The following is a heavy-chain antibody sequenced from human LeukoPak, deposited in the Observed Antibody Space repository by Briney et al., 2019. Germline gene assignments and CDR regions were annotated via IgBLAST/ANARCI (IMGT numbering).Heavy chain of an antibody. V-gene: IGHV3-30*18. CDR2: VSADGSNK. CDR3: AKGGVSDIGSWYGDYFDY. D-gene: IGHD6-13*01. J-gene: IGHJ4*02. CDR1: GFTFSDYG. Sequence: GGSLRLSCEASGFTFSDYGMHWVRQAPGTGLEGVVVVSADGSNKQYADSVKGRFTISRDNSKNTLNLQLNSLRSEDTAVYYCAKGGVSDIGSWYGDYFDYWGQGTLVTVSS.